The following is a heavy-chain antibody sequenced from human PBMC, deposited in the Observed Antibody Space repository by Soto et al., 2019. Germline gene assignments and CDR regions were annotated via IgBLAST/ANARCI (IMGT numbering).Heavy chain of an antibody. J-gene: IGHJ6*02. Sequence: QVQLVESGGGVVQAGRSLRLSCAASGFTFSSYGIHWVRQAPGKGLEWVALSSYDGRNKYYADSVKGRFTISRDNSKNTVYLHMNSLRAEDSAVYCCSTGLLAAADPYYGMDVWGQGTTVTVSS. CDR2: SSYDGRNK. D-gene: IGHD6-13*01. V-gene: IGHV3-30*03. CDR1: GFTFSSYG. CDR3: STGLLAAADPYYGMDV.